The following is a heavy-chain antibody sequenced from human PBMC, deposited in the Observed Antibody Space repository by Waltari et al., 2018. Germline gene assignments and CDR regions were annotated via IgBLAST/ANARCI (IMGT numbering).Heavy chain of an antibody. V-gene: IGHV3-30*02. CDR3: AKDHSSSYFFDY. CDR2: IRYDGSNK. CDR1: GFTFSSYG. D-gene: IGHD6-13*01. J-gene: IGHJ4*02. Sequence: QVQLVESGGGMVQPGGSLRLSCAASGFTFSSYGMHWVRQAPGKGLEWVAFIRYDGSNKYYADSVKGRFTISRDNSKNTLYLQMNSLRAEDTAVYYCAKDHSSSYFFDYWGQGTLVTVSS.